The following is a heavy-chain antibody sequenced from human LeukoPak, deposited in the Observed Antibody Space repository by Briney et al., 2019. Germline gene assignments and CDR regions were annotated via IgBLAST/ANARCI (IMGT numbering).Heavy chain of an antibody. Sequence: ASVKVSCKASGGTFSSYAISWVRQAPGQGLEWMGGIIPIFGTANYAQKFQGRVTITADESTSTAYMELSSLRAEDTAVYYCAINWNDGLFDPWGQGTLVTVSS. CDR3: AINWNDGLFDP. D-gene: IGHD1-20*01. CDR2: IIPIFGTA. J-gene: IGHJ5*02. CDR1: GGTFSSYA. V-gene: IGHV1-69*13.